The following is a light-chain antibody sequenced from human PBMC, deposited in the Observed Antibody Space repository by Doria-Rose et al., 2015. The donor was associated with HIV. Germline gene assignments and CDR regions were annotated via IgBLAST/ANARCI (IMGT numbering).Light chain of an antibody. V-gene: IGKV3-20*01. CDR2: NGS. CDR3: HQYGTPWT. CDR1: QSFSSTY. J-gene: IGKJ1*01. Sequence: EIVLTQSPGTLSLSPGERATLSCRASQSFSSTYLAWYQQKPGQAPSLLIYNGSTRATGIPDRFGASGSGTDFTLTINRLEPEDFALYYCHQYGTPWTFGQGTKVEI.